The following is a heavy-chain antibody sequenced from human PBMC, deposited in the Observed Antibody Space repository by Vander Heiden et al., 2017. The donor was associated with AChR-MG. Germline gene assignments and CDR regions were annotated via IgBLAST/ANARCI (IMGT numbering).Heavy chain of an antibody. CDR3: ARGRRDGYNSMDY. V-gene: IGHV3-48*01. CDR1: GFTFSNYN. D-gene: IGHD5-12*01. CDR2: ISSSSGTI. Sequence: EVQLVESGGGLVPPGGSLRLPCAASGFTFSNYNMNWVRKAPGKGLEWVSYISSSSGTIYYADSVKGRFTISRDNAKNSLYLQMNSVGAEDTAVYYCARGRRDGYNSMDYWVQGTLVAVSS. J-gene: IGHJ4*02.